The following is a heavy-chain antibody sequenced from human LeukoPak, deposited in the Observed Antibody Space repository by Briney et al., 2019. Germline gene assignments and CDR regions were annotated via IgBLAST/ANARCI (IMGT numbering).Heavy chain of an antibody. D-gene: IGHD6-13*01. V-gene: IGHV3-13*01. J-gene: IGHJ4*02. Sequence: GGSLSLSCAASGFTFSSYDMHWVRQATGKGLEWVSAIGTAGDTYYPGSVKGRFTISRENAKNSLYLQMNSLRAGDTAVYYCARGGKYSSSWSDPYYFDYWGQGTLVTVSS. CDR3: ARGGKYSSSWSDPYYFDY. CDR2: IGTAGDT. CDR1: GFTFSSYD.